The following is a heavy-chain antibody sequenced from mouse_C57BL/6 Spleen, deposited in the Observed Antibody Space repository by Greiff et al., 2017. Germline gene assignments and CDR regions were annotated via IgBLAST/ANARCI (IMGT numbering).Heavy chain of an antibody. V-gene: IGHV1-81*01. CDR2: IYPRSGNT. D-gene: IGHD2-10*02. J-gene: IGHJ3*01. Sequence: QVQLQQSGAELARPGASVKLSCKASGYTFTSYGISWVKQRTGQGLEWIGEIYPRSGNTYYNEKFKGKATLTADKSSSTAYMELRSLTSEDSAVXFGARWGYGNPAWFAYWGQGTLVTVSA. CDR3: ARWGYGNPAWFAY. CDR1: GYTFTSYG.